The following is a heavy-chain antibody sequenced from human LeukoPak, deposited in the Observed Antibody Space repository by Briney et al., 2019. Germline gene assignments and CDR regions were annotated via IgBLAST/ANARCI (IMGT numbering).Heavy chain of an antibody. Sequence: PGRSLRLSCAASGFTFDDYAMHWVRHAPGEGLEWVSGISWNSGSIGYADSVKGRFTISRDNAKNSLYLQMNSLRAEDMALYYCAKAISLTATAPLDYWGQGTLVTVSS. CDR3: AKAISLTATAPLDY. CDR2: ISWNSGSI. J-gene: IGHJ4*02. D-gene: IGHD3-16*01. CDR1: GFTFDDYA. V-gene: IGHV3-9*03.